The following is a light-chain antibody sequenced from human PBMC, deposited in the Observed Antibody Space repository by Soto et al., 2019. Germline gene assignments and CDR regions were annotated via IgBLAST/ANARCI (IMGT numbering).Light chain of an antibody. J-gene: IGKJ4*01. CDR1: QDIRNS. V-gene: IGKV3-15*01. CDR2: GAS. CDR3: QQDSSWPLT. Sequence: IVMTQSKDTMSVSPGERVTLSGRASQDIRNSLAWYQQKPGQAPRLLIYGASIRATGVPATFSGSGSGTEFTLSISSLQSEHLGVYYCQQDSSWPLTFGGGTKVDIK.